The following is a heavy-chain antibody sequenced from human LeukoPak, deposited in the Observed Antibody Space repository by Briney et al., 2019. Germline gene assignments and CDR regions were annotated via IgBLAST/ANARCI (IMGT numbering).Heavy chain of an antibody. Sequence: PGGSLRLSCAASGFTFSSFGIHWVRQAPGKGLEWVTFIRFDGRNKHYADSVKGRFTISRDNSKNTLYLQMNSLRAEDTAVYYCAKWSRYYDSTSLGAFDIWGQGTMVTVSS. CDR3: AKWSRYYDSTSLGAFDI. D-gene: IGHD3-22*01. V-gene: IGHV3-30*02. CDR2: IRFDGRNK. CDR1: GFTFSSFG. J-gene: IGHJ3*02.